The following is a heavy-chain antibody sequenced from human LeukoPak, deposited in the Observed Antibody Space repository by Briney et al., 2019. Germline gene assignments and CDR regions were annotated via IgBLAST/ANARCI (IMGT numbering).Heavy chain of an antibody. CDR1: GFSLSTSGVG. J-gene: IGHJ4*02. CDR2: IYWNDDK. D-gene: IGHD3-22*01. CDR3: AHYRVLGHYYDSSGYLDY. Sequence: SGPTLVNPTQTLTLTCTFSGFSLSTSGVGVGWIRQPPGKALEWLALIYWNDDKRYSPSLKSRLTITKDTSKNQVVLTMTNMDPVDTATYYCAHYRVLGHYYDSSGYLDYWGQGTLVTVSS. V-gene: IGHV2-5*01.